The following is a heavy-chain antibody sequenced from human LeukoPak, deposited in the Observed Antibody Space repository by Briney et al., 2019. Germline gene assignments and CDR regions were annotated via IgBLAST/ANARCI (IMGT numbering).Heavy chain of an antibody. V-gene: IGHV3-23*01. J-gene: IGHJ6*02. CDR1: GFTFSSYA. CDR2: ISGSGGST. Sequence: GSLRLSCAASGFTFSSYAMSWVRQAPGKGLEWVSAISGSGGSTYYADSVKGRFTISRDNSKNTLYLQMNSLRAEDTAVYYCAKDLAGYYYYGMDVWGQGTTVTVSS. CDR3: AKDLAGYYYYGMDV.